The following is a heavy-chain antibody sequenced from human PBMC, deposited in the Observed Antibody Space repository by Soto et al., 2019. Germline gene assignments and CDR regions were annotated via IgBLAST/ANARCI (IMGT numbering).Heavy chain of an antibody. J-gene: IGHJ6*03. CDR3: ARVTTMVRGPPNPYYYYYMDV. V-gene: IGHV4-34*01. D-gene: IGHD3-10*01. Sequence: SETLSLTCAVYGGSFSGYYWSWIRQPPGKGLEWIGEINHSGSTSYNPSLKSRVTISVDTSKNQFSLKLSSVTAADTAVYYCARVTTMVRGPPNPYYYYYMDVWGKGTTVTVSS. CDR2: INHSGST. CDR1: GGSFSGYY.